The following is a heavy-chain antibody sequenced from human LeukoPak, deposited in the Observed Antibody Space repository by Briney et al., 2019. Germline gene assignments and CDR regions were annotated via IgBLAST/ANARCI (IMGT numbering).Heavy chain of an antibody. CDR1: GFIYSSDW. J-gene: IGHJ4*02. Sequence: GGSLRLSCALSGFIYSSDWMSWVRQAPGKGLEWGAHTKQDGSETYYVDSVKGRFAISRDNARSSLHLQMNSLRAEDTAVYYCARLNYYGSGKPFDYWGQGTLVTVSS. D-gene: IGHD3-10*01. CDR3: ARLNYYGSGKPFDY. V-gene: IGHV3-7*04. CDR2: TKQDGSET.